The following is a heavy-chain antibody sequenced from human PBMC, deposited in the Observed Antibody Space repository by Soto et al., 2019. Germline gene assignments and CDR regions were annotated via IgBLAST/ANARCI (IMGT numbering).Heavy chain of an antibody. CDR3: ARRAYDFWSGYEYYYGMDV. CDR2: IYYSGST. J-gene: IGHJ6*02. CDR1: GGSISSSSYY. Sequence: NPSETLSLTCTVSGGSISSSSYYWGWIRQPPGKGLEWIGSIYYSGSTYYNPSLKSRVTISVDTSKNQFSLKLSSVTAADTAVYYCARRAYDFWSGYEYYYGMDVWGQGTTVTVSS. D-gene: IGHD3-3*01. V-gene: IGHV4-39*01.